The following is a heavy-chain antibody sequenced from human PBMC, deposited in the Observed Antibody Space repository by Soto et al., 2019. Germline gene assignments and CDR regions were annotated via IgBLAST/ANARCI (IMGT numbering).Heavy chain of an antibody. J-gene: IGHJ4*02. CDR1: GYTFTGYY. CDR2: INPNSGGT. CDR3: ARGSYYDNTPRPFDY. V-gene: IGHV1-2*02. Sequence: QVQLVQSGAEVKKPGASVKVSCKASGYTFTGYYMHWVRQAPGQGLEWMGWINPNSGGTNYAQKFQGRVTMTRDTSISTAYMELSRLRSEDTAVYYCARGSYYDNTPRPFDYWGQGTLVTVSS. D-gene: IGHD3-22*01.